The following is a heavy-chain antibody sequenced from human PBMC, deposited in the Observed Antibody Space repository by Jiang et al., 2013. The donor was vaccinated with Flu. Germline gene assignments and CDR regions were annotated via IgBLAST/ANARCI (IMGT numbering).Heavy chain of an antibody. J-gene: IGHJ4*02. CDR3: ARSPEVGDLLDY. Sequence: GEIYHSGSTNYNPSLKSRVTISVDKSKNQFSLKLSSVTAADTAVYYCARSPEVGDLLDYWGQGTLVTVSS. D-gene: IGHD3-16*01. V-gene: IGHV4-4*02. CDR2: IYHSGST.